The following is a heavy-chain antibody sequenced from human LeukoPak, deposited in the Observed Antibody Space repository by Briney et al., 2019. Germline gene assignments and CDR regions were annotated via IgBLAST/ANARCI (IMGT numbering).Heavy chain of an antibody. CDR1: GFTLSSYW. CDR2: IKHSGST. Sequence: GSLRLSCAASGFTLSSYWMHWIRQTPGEGLQWIGGIKHSGSTDYNPSLKSRVTMSVDTSKNQFSLKLTSVTAADTAVYYCARGILAKGYFDLWGRDTLVTVSS. J-gene: IGHJ2*01. D-gene: IGHD3-3*01. CDR3: ARGILAKGYFDL. V-gene: IGHV4-34*01.